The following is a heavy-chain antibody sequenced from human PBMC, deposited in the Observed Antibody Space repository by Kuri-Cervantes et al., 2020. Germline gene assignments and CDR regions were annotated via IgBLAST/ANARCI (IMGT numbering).Heavy chain of an antibody. CDR1: GFTFSDSW. CDR3: ASQGDLGY. D-gene: IGHD3-16*01. V-gene: IGHV3-7*01. J-gene: IGHJ4*02. Sequence: GGSLRLSCAASGFTFSDSWMDWIRLAPGKGLEWVANIKQDGSEKYYVDSVKGRFTISRDNAKNSLYLQMNSLRAEDTAVYYCASQGDLGYWGQGTLVTVSS. CDR2: IKQDGSEK.